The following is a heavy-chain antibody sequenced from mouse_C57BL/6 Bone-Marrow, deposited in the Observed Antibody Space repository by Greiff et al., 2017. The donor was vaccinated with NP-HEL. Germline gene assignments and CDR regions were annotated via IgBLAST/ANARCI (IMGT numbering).Heavy chain of an antibody. CDR3: AREGGLRRRTYAMDY. CDR1: GFTFSDYS. V-gene: IGHV5-16*01. Sequence: EVQVVESEGGLVQPGSSMKLSCTASGFTFSDYSMAWVRQVPEKGLEWVANINYDGSSTYYLDSLKSRFLISRDNAKNILYLQMSSLKSEDTATYYCAREGGLRRRTYAMDYWGQGTSVTVSS. CDR2: INYDGSST. J-gene: IGHJ4*01. D-gene: IGHD2-4*01.